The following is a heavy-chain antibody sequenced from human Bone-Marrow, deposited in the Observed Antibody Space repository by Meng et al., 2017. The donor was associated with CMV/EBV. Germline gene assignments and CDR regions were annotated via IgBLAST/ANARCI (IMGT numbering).Heavy chain of an antibody. CDR1: GGTFSDYA. CDR2: IIPILNIT. CDR3: ASGDFWSGHGTDYYYGMDV. J-gene: IGHJ6*02. D-gene: IGHD3-3*01. V-gene: IGHV1-69*10. Sequence: SVKVSCKASGGTFSDYAITWVRQAPGQGLEWMGGIIPILNITTYAQKFQGTFTISADKSTSTAYMELSSLRSEDTAMYYCASGDFWSGHGTDYYYGMDVWGQGTTVTVSS.